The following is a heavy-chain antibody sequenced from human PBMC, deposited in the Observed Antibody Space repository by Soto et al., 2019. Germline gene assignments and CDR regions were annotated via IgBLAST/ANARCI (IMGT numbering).Heavy chain of an antibody. J-gene: IGHJ5*02. Sequence: LSLTCAVSGYSISSGYYWGWIRQPPGKGLEWIGSIYHSGSTYYNPSLKSRVTISVDTSKNQFSLKLSSVTAADTAVYYCARAWARVRGVIIGPGNWFDPWGQGTLVTVSS. CDR3: ARAWARVRGVIIGPGNWFDP. CDR2: IYHSGST. D-gene: IGHD3-10*01. CDR1: GYSISSGYY. V-gene: IGHV4-38-2*01.